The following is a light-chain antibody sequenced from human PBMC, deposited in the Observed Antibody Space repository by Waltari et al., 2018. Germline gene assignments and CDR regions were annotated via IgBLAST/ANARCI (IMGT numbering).Light chain of an antibody. CDR3: KQRADWPLT. CDR2: HAY. Sequence: EIVLTQSPATLSLSPGGRATLSCRASQSIQRYLGWYQQKPGQAPRLLIYHAYNRATGVPARFSGSGSETDVTLTSSSLEPEDTAIYDCKQRADWPLTFGGGTTVEIK. V-gene: IGKV3-11*01. J-gene: IGKJ4*01. CDR1: QSIQRY.